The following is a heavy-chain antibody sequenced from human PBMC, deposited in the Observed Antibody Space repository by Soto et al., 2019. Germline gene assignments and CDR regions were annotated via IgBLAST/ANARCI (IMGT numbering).Heavy chain of an antibody. CDR1: GFTFTSSA. CDR3: AADLEGYNQYYYYGMDV. Sequence: GASVKVSCKASGFTFTSSAVQWVRQARGQRLEWIGWIVVGSGNTNYAQKFQERVTITRDMSTSTAYMELSSLRSEDTAVYYCAADLEGYNQYYYYGMDVWGQGTTVTVSS. J-gene: IGHJ6*02. CDR2: IVVGSGNT. V-gene: IGHV1-58*01. D-gene: IGHD5-12*01.